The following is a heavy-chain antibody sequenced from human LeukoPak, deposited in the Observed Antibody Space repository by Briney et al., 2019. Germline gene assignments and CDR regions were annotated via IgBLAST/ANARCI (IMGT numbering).Heavy chain of an antibody. CDR3: ARPWAYDFWSGYYNT. V-gene: IGHV3-30-3*01. D-gene: IGHD3-3*01. CDR1: GFTFTNYA. Sequence: PGGSLRLSCAASGFTFTNYAMHWVRQAPGKGLEWVAVISYDGSNKYYADSVKGRFTISRDNSKNTLFLQMNSLRAEDPAVYYCARPWAYDFWSGYYNTWGQGTLVTVSS. J-gene: IGHJ5*02. CDR2: ISYDGSNK.